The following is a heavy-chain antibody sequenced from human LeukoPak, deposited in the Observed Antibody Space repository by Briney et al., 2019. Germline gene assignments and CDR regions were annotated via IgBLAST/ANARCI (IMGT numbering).Heavy chain of an antibody. CDR3: ARTRYNSGGGDY. D-gene: IGHD6-19*01. V-gene: IGHV3-33*01. Sequence: GGSLRLSCAASGFTFSDYGMHWVRQAPGKGLEWVAVLWYDGTNKYYADSVEGRFTISRDNSKSTLYLQMNSLRAEDTAVYYCARTRYNSGGGDYWGQGTRVTVSP. J-gene: IGHJ4*02. CDR2: LWYDGTNK. CDR1: GFTFSDYG.